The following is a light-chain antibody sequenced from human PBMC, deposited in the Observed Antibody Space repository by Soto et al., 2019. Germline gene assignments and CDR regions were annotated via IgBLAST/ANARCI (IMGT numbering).Light chain of an antibody. J-gene: IGKJ1*01. CDR3: QQYGGSPQT. CDR1: QSVVNNY. CDR2: GAS. Sequence: EIVLTQSPGTLSLSPGERATLPCRASQSVVNNYLAWYQQKPGQAPRLLIYGASSRATGIPDRFSGSGSGTDFTLTISRLEPEDFSVYYCQQYGGSPQTFGQGTKVEIK. V-gene: IGKV3-20*01.